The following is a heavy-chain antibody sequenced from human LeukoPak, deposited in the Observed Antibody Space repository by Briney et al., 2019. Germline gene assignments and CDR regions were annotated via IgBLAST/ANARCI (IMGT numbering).Heavy chain of an antibody. V-gene: IGHV6-1*01. CDR2: TYYRSKWYN. Sequence: SQTLSLTCDISGDSVSSNGASWTWIRQSPSRGLEWLGRTYYRSKWYNDYAVSVKSRISINPDTSKNQFSLQMNPVTPEDTAVYYCARETDFGVVTNWGQGTLVTVSS. CDR3: ARETDFGVVTN. CDR1: GDSVSSNGAS. D-gene: IGHD3-3*01. J-gene: IGHJ4*02.